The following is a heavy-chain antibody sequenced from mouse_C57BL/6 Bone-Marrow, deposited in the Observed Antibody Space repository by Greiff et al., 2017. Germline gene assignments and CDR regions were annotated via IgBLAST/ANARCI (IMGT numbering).Heavy chain of an antibody. CDR1: GFTIKDDY. CDR2: IDPENGDT. V-gene: IGHV14-4*01. CDR3: TRIAY. J-gene: IGHJ3*01. Sequence: EVMLVESGAELVRPGASVKLSCTASGFTIKDDYMHWVKQRPEQGLEWIGWIDPENGDTEYASKFQGKATITVDTSSNTAYLQLSSLTSEDTAVYYCTRIAYWGQGTLVTVSA.